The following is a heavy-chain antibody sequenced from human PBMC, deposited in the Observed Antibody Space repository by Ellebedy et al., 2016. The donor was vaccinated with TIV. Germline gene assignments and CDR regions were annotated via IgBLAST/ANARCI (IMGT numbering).Heavy chain of an antibody. Sequence: GESLKISXAASGFTFSSYAMHWVRQAPGKGLEWVAVISYDGSNKYYADSVKGRFTISRDNSKNTLYLQMNSLRAEDTAVYYCARALLIDYWGQGTLVTVSS. CDR1: GFTFSSYA. CDR2: ISYDGSNK. V-gene: IGHV3-30-3*01. CDR3: ARALLIDY. J-gene: IGHJ4*02.